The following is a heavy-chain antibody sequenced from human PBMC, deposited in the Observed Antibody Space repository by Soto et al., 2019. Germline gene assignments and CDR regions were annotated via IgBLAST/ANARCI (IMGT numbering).Heavy chain of an antibody. CDR1: GGSISSYY. CDR3: ARALRAGEYGSAARVAFDI. D-gene: IGHD3-16*01. J-gene: IGHJ3*02. Sequence: SETPSLTCTVSGGSISSYYWSWIRQPPGKGLEWIGYIYYSGSTNYNPSLKSRVTMSVDTSKNQFSLKLSSVTAADTAVYYCARALRAGEYGSAARVAFDIWGQGTMVTVSS. V-gene: IGHV4-59*01. CDR2: IYYSGST.